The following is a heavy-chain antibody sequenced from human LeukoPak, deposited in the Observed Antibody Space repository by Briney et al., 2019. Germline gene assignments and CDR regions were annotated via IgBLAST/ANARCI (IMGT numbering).Heavy chain of an antibody. CDR3: AKDTRVLTNPWEAFDI. CDR2: IYTSGIT. CDR1: GDSISSYY. Sequence: SETLSLTCTVSGDSISSYYWSWIRQPAGKGLEWIGRIYTSGITNYKSSLKSRITTSVDTSKNQFSLELSSVTAADTAVYYCAKDTRVLTNPWEAFDIWGQGTMVTVSS. J-gene: IGHJ3*02. V-gene: IGHV4-4*07. D-gene: IGHD4/OR15-4a*01.